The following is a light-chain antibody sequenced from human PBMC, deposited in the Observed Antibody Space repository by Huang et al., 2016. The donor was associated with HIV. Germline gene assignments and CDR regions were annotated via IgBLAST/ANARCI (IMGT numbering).Light chain of an antibody. CDR1: RSVSTN. V-gene: IGKV3-15*01. Sequence: EIVMTQSPATLSVSPGQRVTLSCRANRSVSTNLAWYQQRHGQAPMLLIYGSSTMAPGIPARFSGSGSGTDFSLTISSLQSEDFALYYCHQYNNWLLSFGGGTRV. CDR3: HQYNNWLLS. CDR2: GSS. J-gene: IGKJ4*01.